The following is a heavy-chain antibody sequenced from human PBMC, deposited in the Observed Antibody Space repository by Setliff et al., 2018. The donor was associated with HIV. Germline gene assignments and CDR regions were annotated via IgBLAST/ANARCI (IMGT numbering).Heavy chain of an antibody. CDR3: ARGGLGVVGAIDY. D-gene: IGHD2-15*01. Sequence: KPSETLSLTCAVYGGSFSGYYWTWIRQPPGRGLEWIGEIIHSGGTNYNRSLKSRVTISVDTSKNQFSLNLSSVTAADTAVYYCARGGLGVVGAIDYWSQGTLVTVPQ. CDR2: IIHSGGT. V-gene: IGHV4-34*01. J-gene: IGHJ4*02. CDR1: GGSFSGYY.